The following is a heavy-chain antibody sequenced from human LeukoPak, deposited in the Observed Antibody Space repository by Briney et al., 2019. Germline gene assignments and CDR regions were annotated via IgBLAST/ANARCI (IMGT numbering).Heavy chain of an antibody. V-gene: IGHV5-51*01. J-gene: IGHJ4*02. CDR3: ARLGDLYGDYGIHDY. CDR1: GYSFTSYW. D-gene: IGHD4-17*01. Sequence: GESLKISCKGSGYSFTSYWIGWVRQMPGKGLEWMGILYPGDSDTRYSPSLQGHVTISADKSTSTAYVQWSSLKASDTAMYYCARLGDLYGDYGIHDYWGQGTLVTVSS. CDR2: LYPGDSDT.